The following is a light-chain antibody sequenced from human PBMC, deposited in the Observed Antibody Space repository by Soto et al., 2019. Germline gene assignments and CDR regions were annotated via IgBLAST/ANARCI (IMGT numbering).Light chain of an antibody. J-gene: IGKJ1*01. V-gene: IGKV3-15*01. CDR1: QSISSY. Sequence: VLTQSPGTLSLSPGERATLSCRASQSISSYLAWYQQKPGQAPKLLIYGASTRATGIPARFSGSGSGTEFTLTISSLQSEDFAVYYCQQYNNWSGAFGPGTKVDIK. CDR2: GAS. CDR3: QQYNNWSGA.